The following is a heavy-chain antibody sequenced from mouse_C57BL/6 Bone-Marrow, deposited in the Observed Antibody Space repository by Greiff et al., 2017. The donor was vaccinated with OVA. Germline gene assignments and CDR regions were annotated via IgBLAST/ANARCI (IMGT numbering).Heavy chain of an antibody. CDR3: AGRDYDGRDYFDY. J-gene: IGHJ2*01. CDR2: INPNNGGT. V-gene: IGHV1-18*01. CDR1: GYTFTDYN. D-gene: IGHD2-4*01. Sequence: VQLQQSGPELVKPGASVKIPCKASGYTFTDYNMDWVKQSHGKSLEWIGDINPNNGGTIYNQKFKGKATLTVDKSSSTAYMELRSLTSEDTAVYYCAGRDYDGRDYFDYWGQGTTLTVSS.